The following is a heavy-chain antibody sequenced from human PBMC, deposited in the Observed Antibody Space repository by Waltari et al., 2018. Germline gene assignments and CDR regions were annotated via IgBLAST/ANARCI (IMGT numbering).Heavy chain of an antibody. D-gene: IGHD1-26*01. CDR1: GGSLSSSSYY. CDR2: IYYSGST. CDR3: ARSGSSWKFDY. V-gene: IGHV4-39*01. J-gene: IGHJ4*02. Sequence: QLQLQESGPGLVKPSETLSLTCTVSGGSLSSSSYYWGWIRQPPGKGLEWIGSIYYSGSTYYNPSLKSRVTISVDTSKNQFSLKLSSVTAADTAVYYCARSGSSWKFDYWGQGTLVTVSS.